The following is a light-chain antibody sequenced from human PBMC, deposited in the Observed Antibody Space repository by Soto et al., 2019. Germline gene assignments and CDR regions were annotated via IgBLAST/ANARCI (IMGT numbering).Light chain of an antibody. CDR3: CLFAGSYSYV. CDR2: DVT. Sequence: QSVLTQPRSVSASPGQSVTISCTGTSSDVGRYDYVSWYQQHPGKSTKLIAYDVTERPSGVPDRYSGSKSDNTASLTISGLQAEDEVDYSCCLFAGSYSYVFGTGTKVTV. J-gene: IGLJ1*01. CDR1: SSDVGRYDY. V-gene: IGLV2-11*01.